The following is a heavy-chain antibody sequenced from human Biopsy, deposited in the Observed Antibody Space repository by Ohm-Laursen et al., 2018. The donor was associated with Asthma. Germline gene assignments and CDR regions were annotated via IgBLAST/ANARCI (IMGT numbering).Heavy chain of an antibody. CDR1: GGTFNTYV. J-gene: IGHJ4*02. D-gene: IGHD2-15*01. Sequence: SVKVSCKSLGGTFNTYVIGWVRQAPGQGLEWMGGINPVFGTTTYPQKFQDRVTITADVSTSTVYMELSSLRSEDTAVYYCARKAGAYISWYCYSLDFWGQGTLVTVSS. CDR2: INPVFGTT. CDR3: ARKAGAYISWYCYSLDF. V-gene: IGHV1-69*13.